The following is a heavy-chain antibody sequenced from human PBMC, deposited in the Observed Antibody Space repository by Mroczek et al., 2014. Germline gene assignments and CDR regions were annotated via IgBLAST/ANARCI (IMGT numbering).Heavy chain of an antibody. D-gene: IGHD2-2*01. Sequence: SGAEVKKPGASVKVSCKASGYTFTGYYMHWVRQAPGQGLEWMGWINPNSGGTNYAQKFQGRVTMTRDTSISTAYMELSRLRSDDTAVYYCASPDPIVVPAAMKGNDAFDIWGQGTMVTVSS. CDR1: GYTFTGYY. CDR3: ASPDPIVVPAAMKGNDAFDI. CDR2: INPNSGGT. V-gene: IGHV1-2*02. J-gene: IGHJ3*02.